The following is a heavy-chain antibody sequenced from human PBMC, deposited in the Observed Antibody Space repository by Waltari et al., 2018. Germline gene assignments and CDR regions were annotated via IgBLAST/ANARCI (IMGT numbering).Heavy chain of an antibody. V-gene: IGHV4-34*01. CDR2: INHSGST. J-gene: IGHJ5*02. Sequence: QVQLQQWGAGLLKPSETLSLTCAVYGGSFSGYYWSWIRQPPGNGLEWIGEINHSGSTNYNPSLKSRVTISVDTSKNQFSLKLSSVTAADTAVYYCARWAATRRGWFDPWGQGTLVTVSS. CDR3: ARWAATRRGWFDP. CDR1: GGSFSGYY. D-gene: IGHD2-15*01.